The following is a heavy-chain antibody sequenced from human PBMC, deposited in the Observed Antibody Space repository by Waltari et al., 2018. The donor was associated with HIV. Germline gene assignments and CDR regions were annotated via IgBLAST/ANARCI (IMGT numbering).Heavy chain of an antibody. CDR2: ISSSGSKI. Sequence: EVQLVESGGGLVKPEESLRLSCAAPGFVFSSYGMNWVRKAPGVGLEWFLFISSSGSKIYYDDCLQGGVTVSRDKAVNSLYLQMNSLRDDGTAVYYCLSDRKTSWGELDYWGQGTLVAVTS. CDR1: GFVFSSYG. D-gene: IGHD3-16*01. J-gene: IGHJ4*02. V-gene: IGHV3-21*06. CDR3: LSDRKTSWGELDY.